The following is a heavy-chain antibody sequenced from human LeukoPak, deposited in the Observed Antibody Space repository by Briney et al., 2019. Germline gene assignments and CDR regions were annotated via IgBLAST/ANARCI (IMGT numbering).Heavy chain of an antibody. V-gene: IGHV4-31*03. J-gene: IGHJ4*02. D-gene: IGHD1-26*01. CDR3: ARGYSYPWELLH. CDR1: GGSISSGGYY. CDR2: IYYSGST. Sequence: PSQTLSLTCTVSGGSISSGGYYWSWLRQHPGKGLEWIGYIYYSGSTYYNPSLKSRVTLSVDTSKNQFSLKLSSVTAADTAVYYCARGYSYPWELLHWGQGTLVTVSS.